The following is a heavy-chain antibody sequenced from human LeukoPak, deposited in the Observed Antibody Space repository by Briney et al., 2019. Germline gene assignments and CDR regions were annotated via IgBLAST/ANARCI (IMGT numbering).Heavy chain of an antibody. CDR1: GYTYSTYG. Sequence: ASVKVSCKASGYTYSTYGISWVRQAPGQGLEWMGWINGYKGNTNYAQKLQGRVTMTMNTSISTAYMELSSLRSEDTAVYYCARRKGRYFDWLLGWFDSWGQGTPVTVSS. V-gene: IGHV1-18*01. CDR3: ARRKGRYFDWLLGWFDS. J-gene: IGHJ5*01. D-gene: IGHD3-9*01. CDR2: INGYKGNT.